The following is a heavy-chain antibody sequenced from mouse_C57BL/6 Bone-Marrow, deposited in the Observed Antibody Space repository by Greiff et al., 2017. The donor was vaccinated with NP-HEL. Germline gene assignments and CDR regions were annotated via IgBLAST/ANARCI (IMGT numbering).Heavy chain of an antibody. CDR1: GFTFSSYA. V-gene: IGHV5-4*01. J-gene: IGHJ3*01. CDR3: ARDPGWFAY. CDR2: ISDGGSYT. Sequence: EVKLVESGGGLVKPGGSLKLSCAASGFTFSSYAMSWVRQTPEKRLEWVATISDGGSYTYYPDNVKGRFTISRDNAKNTLYLQRSHLKSEDTALYYCARDPGWFAYWGQGTLVTVSA.